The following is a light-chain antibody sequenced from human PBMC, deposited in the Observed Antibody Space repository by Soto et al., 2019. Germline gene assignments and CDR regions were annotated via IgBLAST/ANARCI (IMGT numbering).Light chain of an antibody. Sequence: QSALTQPRSVSGAPGQSVTISCTGTSSDVGDCNYVSWYQQYPGKAPKLVIYDVSKRPSGVPDRFSGSKSGNTASLAISGLQAEDEADYYCCSFAGSYTIWVFGGGTKVTVL. CDR1: SSDVGDCNY. J-gene: IGLJ3*02. V-gene: IGLV2-11*01. CDR2: DVS. CDR3: CSFAGSYTIWV.